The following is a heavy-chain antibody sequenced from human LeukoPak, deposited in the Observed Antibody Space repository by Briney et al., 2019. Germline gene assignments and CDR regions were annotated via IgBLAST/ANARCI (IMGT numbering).Heavy chain of an antibody. V-gene: IGHV1-2*06. CDR1: GYTFTGYY. CDR3: ARGYGDFNAFDI. Sequence: ASVKVSCKTSGYTFTGYYMHWVRQAPGQGLEWMGRINPNSGGTNYVQKFQGRVTMTRDTSISTAYMEMSRLRSDDTAVYYCARGYGDFNAFDIWGQGTMLTVSS. D-gene: IGHD4-17*01. J-gene: IGHJ3*02. CDR2: INPNSGGT.